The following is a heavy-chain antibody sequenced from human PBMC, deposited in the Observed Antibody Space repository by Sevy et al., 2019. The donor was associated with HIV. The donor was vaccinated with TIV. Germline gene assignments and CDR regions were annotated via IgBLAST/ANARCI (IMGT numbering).Heavy chain of an antibody. CDR3: ARGQRLAQTGYYFDY. V-gene: IGHV3-30-3*01. Sequence: GGSLRLSCAASGFTFSSYAMHWVRQAPGKGLEWVAVISYDGSNKYYADSVKGRFTISRDNSKNTLYLQMNSLRAEDTAVYYCARGQRLAQTGYYFDYWGQGTLVTVSS. D-gene: IGHD6-19*01. CDR1: GFTFSSYA. CDR2: ISYDGSNK. J-gene: IGHJ4*02.